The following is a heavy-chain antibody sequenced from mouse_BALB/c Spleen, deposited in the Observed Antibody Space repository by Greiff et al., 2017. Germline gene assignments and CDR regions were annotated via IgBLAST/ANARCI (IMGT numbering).Heavy chain of an antibody. Sequence: EVQVVESGGGLVQPGESLKLSCESNEYEFPSYDMSWVRKTPEKRLELVAAINSDGGSTYYPDTMERRFIISRDNTKKTLYLQMSSLRSEDTALYYSARQGKSTREVRRPFAYWGQGTLVTVSA. CDR2: INSDGGST. J-gene: IGHJ3*01. CDR3: ARQGKSTREVRRPFAY. V-gene: IGHV5-2*01. CDR1: EYEFPSYD. D-gene: IGHD2-14*01.